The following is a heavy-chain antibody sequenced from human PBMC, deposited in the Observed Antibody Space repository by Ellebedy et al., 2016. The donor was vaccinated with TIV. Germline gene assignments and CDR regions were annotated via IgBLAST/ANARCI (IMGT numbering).Heavy chain of an antibody. CDR2: ISAYSGNT. V-gene: IGHV1-18*01. CDR3: ARDNWYCSGGSCYFYGMDV. D-gene: IGHD2-15*01. J-gene: IGHJ6*02. CDR1: GFVFKNYG. Sequence: AASVKVSCKASGFVFKNYGFAWVRQAHGQGLEWMGWISAYSGNTYYAQKFQGRVTMTTETSTTTAYLELTSLTSDDTAVYYCARDNWYCSGGSCYFYGMDVWGLGTTVTFSS.